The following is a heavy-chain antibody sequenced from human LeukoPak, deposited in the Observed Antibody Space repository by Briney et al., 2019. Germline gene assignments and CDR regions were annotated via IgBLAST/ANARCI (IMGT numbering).Heavy chain of an antibody. CDR3: ARDFPGSMDV. CDR1: GGSISSYY. CDR2: IYYSGST. Sequence: SETLSLTCTVFGGSISSYYWSWIRQPPGKGLEWIGYIYYSGSTNYNPSLKSRVTLSVDTSKNQFSLKLSSVTAADTAVYYCARDFPGSMDVWGQGTTVTVSS. V-gene: IGHV4-59*01. J-gene: IGHJ6*02. D-gene: IGHD2-15*01.